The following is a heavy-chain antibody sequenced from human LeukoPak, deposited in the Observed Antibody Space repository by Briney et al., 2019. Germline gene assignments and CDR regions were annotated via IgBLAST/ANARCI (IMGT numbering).Heavy chain of an antibody. J-gene: IGHJ1*01. V-gene: IGHV4-59*01. CDR3: AGSGWFSPEYFQH. Sequence: SETLSLTCTVSGGSISSYYWSWSRQPPGKGLEWIGYINYSGSTNYNPSLKSRVTISVDTSRNQFSLKLTSVTAADTAVYYCAGSGWFSPEYFQHWGQGTLVTVSS. CDR1: GGSISSYY. D-gene: IGHD6-19*01. CDR2: INYSGST.